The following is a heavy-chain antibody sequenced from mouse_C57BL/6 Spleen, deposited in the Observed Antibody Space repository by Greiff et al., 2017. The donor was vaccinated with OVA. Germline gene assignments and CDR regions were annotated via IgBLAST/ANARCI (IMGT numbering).Heavy chain of an antibody. CDR2: INPNNGGT. Sequence: EVQLQQSGPELVQPGASVKISCKASGYTFTDYYMNWVKQSHGKSLEWIGDINPNNGGTSYNQKFKGKATLTVDKSSSTAYMELRSLTSEDSAVYYCARGYGYSYWGQGTLVTVSA. J-gene: IGHJ3*01. CDR1: GYTFTDYY. D-gene: IGHD2-2*01. V-gene: IGHV1-26*01. CDR3: ARGYGYSY.